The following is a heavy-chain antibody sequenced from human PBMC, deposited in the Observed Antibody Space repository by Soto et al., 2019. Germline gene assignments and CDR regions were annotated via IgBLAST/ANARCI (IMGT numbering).Heavy chain of an antibody. V-gene: IGHV3-33*01. CDR2: IWYDGSNK. J-gene: IGHJ5*02. CDR1: GFTFSSYG. CDR3: ARRLADYGDYDPFDP. D-gene: IGHD4-17*01. Sequence: PGGSLRLSCAASGFTFSSYGMHWVRQAPGKGLEWVAVIWYDGSNKYYADSVKGRFTISRDNSKNTLYLQMNSLRAEDTAVYYCARRLADYGDYDPFDPWGQGTLVTVSS.